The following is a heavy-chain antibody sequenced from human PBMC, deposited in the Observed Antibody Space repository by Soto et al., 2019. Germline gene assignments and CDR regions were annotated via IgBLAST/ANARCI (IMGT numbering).Heavy chain of an antibody. CDR1: GGTFSSFG. V-gene: IGHV1-69*13. D-gene: IGHD5-12*01. J-gene: IGHJ1*01. Sequence: SVKVSCKASGGTFSSFGISWVRQAPGQGLEWMGGIIPVFGRPNYAQRFRGRLTITADESTNTSYMELIDLTSEDTAVYYCAREASGYDFWGQGTQVTV. CDR2: IIPVFGRP. CDR3: AREASGYDF.